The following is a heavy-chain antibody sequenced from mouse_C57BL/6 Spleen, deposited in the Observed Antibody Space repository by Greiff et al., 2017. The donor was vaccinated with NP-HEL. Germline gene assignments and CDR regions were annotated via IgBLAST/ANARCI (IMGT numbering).Heavy chain of an antibody. CDR1: GYTFTSYW. CDR2: IHPNSGST. D-gene: IGHD1-1*01. J-gene: IGHJ2*01. Sequence: QVQLQQPGAELVKPGASVKLSCKASGYTFTSYWMHWVKQRPGQGLEWIGMIHPNSGSTNYNEKFKSKATLTVDQSSSTAYMQLSSLTSEDSAVYYCARIRGVVAHFDYWGQGTTLTVSS. CDR3: ARIRGVVAHFDY. V-gene: IGHV1-64*01.